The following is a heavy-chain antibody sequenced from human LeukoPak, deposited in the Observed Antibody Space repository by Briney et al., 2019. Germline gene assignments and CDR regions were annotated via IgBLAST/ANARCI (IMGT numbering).Heavy chain of an antibody. J-gene: IGHJ4*02. D-gene: IGHD1-26*01. CDR3: AREGRIVGATHYFDY. CDR2: IYYSGST. CDR1: GGSINTYY. V-gene: IGHV4-59*12. Sequence: MPSETLSLTCTVSGGSINTYYWSWIRQPPGKGLEWIGYIYYSGSTNYNPSLKGRVTISVDTSKNQFSLILSSVTAADTAVYYCAREGRIVGATHYFDYWGQGTLVTVSS.